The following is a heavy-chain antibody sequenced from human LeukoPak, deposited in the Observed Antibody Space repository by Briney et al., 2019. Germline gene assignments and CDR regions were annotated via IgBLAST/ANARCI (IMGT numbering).Heavy chain of an antibody. Sequence: PSQTLSLTCTVSGGSISSGGYYWSWIRQPPGKGLEWIGYIYYSGATYYNPSLKSRVTISVDTSKNQFSLRLTSVTAADTAVYYCARASVFDDILTGYGGPSWFDPWGQGTLVTVSS. CDR1: GGSISSGGYY. CDR3: ARASVFDDILTGYGGPSWFDP. CDR2: IYYSGAT. V-gene: IGHV4-30-4*01. D-gene: IGHD3-9*01. J-gene: IGHJ5*02.